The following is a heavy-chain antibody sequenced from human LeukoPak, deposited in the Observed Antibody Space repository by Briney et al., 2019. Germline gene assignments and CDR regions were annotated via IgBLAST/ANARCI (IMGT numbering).Heavy chain of an antibody. CDR3: AREQLWVDN. CDR1: GFTFSSYS. CDR2: ISSRSSTI. D-gene: IGHD5-18*01. Sequence: GGSLRLSCAASGFTFSSYSMNWVRQAPGKGLEWISYISSRSSTIYYADSVKGRFTISRDNARNSLYLQMNSLRAEDTAVYYCAREQLWVDNWGQGTLVTVSS. J-gene: IGHJ4*02. V-gene: IGHV3-48*01.